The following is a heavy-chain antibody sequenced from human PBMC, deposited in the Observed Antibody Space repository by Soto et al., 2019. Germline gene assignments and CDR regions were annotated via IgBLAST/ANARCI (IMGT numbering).Heavy chain of an antibody. V-gene: IGHV3-74*01. CDR2: INSDGSST. D-gene: IGHD1-26*01. J-gene: IGHJ6*02. CDR1: VFTFSSYW. CDR3: AREEEPSGSYPYYYGMDV. Sequence: GGSLRLACASSVFTFSSYWMHWVRQAPGKGLVWVSRINSDGSSTTYADSVKGRFTVSRDNAKNTLYLHMNSLRADDTAVYHCAREEEPSGSYPYYYGMDVWGQGTTVTVSS.